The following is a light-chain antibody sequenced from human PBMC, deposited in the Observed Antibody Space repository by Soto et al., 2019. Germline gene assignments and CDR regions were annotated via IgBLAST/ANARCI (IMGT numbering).Light chain of an antibody. CDR2: EGT. V-gene: IGLV2-23*01. CDR3: CSYTSSTVI. J-gene: IGLJ2*01. Sequence: QSVLTQPASVSGSPGQSITVSCTGTSSAVGGYSLVSWYHQNPGNAPKLVIYEGTKRPSGVSNRLSGSKSGNTASLTISGLQAEDEGDYYCCSYTSSTVIFGGGTKLTVL. CDR1: SSAVGGYSL.